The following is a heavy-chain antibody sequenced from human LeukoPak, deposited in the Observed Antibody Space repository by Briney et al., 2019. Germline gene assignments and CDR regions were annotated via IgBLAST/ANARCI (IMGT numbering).Heavy chain of an antibody. CDR3: AKSIGGVVVVAADS. J-gene: IGHJ4*02. CDR1: GFTFSTYA. CDR2: ISGSGGST. D-gene: IGHD2-15*01. Sequence: GGSLRLSCAASGFTFSTYAMTWVRQAPGKGLEWVSVISGSGGSTNYANSVKGRFTLSRDNSKNTLYLQMNSLRAEDTAVYYCAKSIGGVVVVAADSWGQGTLVTVSS. V-gene: IGHV3-23*01.